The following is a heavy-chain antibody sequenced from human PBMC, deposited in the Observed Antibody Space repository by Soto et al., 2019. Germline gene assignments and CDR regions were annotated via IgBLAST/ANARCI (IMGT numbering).Heavy chain of an antibody. V-gene: IGHV4-59*01. D-gene: IGHD2-2*02. Sequence: SETLSLTCTVSGGSISSYYWSWIRQPPGKGLEWIGYIYYSGSTNYNPSLKSRVTISVDTSKNQFSLKLSSVTAADTAVYYCARDTIVVVPAAIGSDYYYGMDVWGQGTTVTVSS. CDR2: IYYSGST. J-gene: IGHJ6*02. CDR1: GGSISSYY. CDR3: ARDTIVVVPAAIGSDYYYGMDV.